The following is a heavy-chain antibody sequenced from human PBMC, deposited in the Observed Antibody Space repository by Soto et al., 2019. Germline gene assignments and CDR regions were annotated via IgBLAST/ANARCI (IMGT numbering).Heavy chain of an antibody. CDR2: INYSGST. D-gene: IGHD6-19*01. CDR1: GDSISSYY. CDR3: ARQRGALAGKTIDS. V-gene: IGHV4-59*08. Sequence: SETLSLTCTVSGDSISSYYWSWIRQPPRKGLEWIGYINYSGSTNYNPSHKRRVTISVDTSNNQFSLKLSSVTAADTSVYYCARQRGALAGKTIDSWGQGTLVTVS. J-gene: IGHJ4*02.